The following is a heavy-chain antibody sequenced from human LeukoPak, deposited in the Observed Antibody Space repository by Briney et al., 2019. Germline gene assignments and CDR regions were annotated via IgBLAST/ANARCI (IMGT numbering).Heavy chain of an antibody. Sequence: SETLSLTCTVSGGSISSYYWSWIRQPPGEGLEWIGSIYYSGSTYYNPSLKSRVTISVDTSKNQFSLKLSSVTAADTAVYYCARDAGYWYFDLWGRGTLVTVSS. CDR1: GGSISSYY. CDR3: ARDAGYWYFDL. J-gene: IGHJ2*01. V-gene: IGHV4-39*07. D-gene: IGHD3-10*01. CDR2: IYYSGST.